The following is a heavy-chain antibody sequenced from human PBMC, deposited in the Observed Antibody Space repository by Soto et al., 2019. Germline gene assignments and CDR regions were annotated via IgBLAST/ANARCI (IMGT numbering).Heavy chain of an antibody. CDR1: GYSISSSNW. D-gene: IGHD1-26*01. V-gene: IGHV4-28*01. J-gene: IGHJ4*02. CDR3: VRREIQGPIDY. CDR2: IYYSGTT. Sequence: QVQLQESGPGLVKPSDTLSLTCAVSGYSISSSNWWCWIRQPPGKGLEWMGYIYYSGTTYYNPSLKSRVTMSVDPSKHQFSLKLTSVTAVDTAGYYGVRREIQGPIDYWGQGTLVTVSS.